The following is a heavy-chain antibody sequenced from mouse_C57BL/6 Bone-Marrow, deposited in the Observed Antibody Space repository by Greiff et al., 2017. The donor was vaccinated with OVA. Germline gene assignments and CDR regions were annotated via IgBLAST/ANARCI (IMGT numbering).Heavy chain of an antibody. CDR1: GYTFTSYW. V-gene: IGHV1-5*01. CDR3: TRLFSMVTTAYYFDY. D-gene: IGHD2-2*01. J-gene: IGHJ2*01. Sequence: EVQLQQSGTVLARPGASVTMSCKTSGYTFTSYWMHWVKQRPGQGLEWLGAIYPGNSDTSYNQKFKGKAKLTAVTSASTAYMELSNLTNEDSAVYYCTRLFSMVTTAYYFDYWGQGTTLTVSS. CDR2: IYPGNSDT.